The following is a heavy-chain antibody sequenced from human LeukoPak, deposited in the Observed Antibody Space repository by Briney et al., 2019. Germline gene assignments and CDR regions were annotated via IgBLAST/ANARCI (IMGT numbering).Heavy chain of an antibody. CDR1: GFTLSGYW. V-gene: IGHV3-7*01. D-gene: IGHD4-17*01. CDR3: ARESKGRSKIDY. CDR2: IKKDGSEK. J-gene: IGHJ4*02. Sequence: PGGSLRLSCAASGFTLSGYWMSWVRQAPGKGLEWVANIKKDGSEKYNVDSVKGRFTISRDNANNSLYLQMNSLRAEDTAVYYCARESKGRSKIDYWGQGTLVTVSS.